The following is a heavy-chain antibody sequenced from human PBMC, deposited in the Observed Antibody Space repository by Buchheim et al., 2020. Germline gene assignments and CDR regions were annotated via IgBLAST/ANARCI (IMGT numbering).Heavy chain of an antibody. Sequence: QVQLVQSGAEVKKPGASVKVSCKSSGYTFSSYGISWVRQAPGQGLEWMGWISAYNGNRNYAQNLQGRLTMTTDTSTSTAYMELRSLRSDDTAVYYCARVVYSGSFSIDHYYYMDVWGEGTT. CDR1: GYTFSSYG. CDR3: ARVVYSGSFSIDHYYYMDV. J-gene: IGHJ6*03. CDR2: ISAYNGNR. V-gene: IGHV1-18*01. D-gene: IGHD1-26*01.